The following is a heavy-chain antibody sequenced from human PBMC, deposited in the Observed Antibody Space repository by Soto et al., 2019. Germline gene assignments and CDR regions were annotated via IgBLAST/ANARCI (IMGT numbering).Heavy chain of an antibody. CDR1: GGSFSGYY. V-gene: IGHV4-34*01. D-gene: IGHD3-22*01. J-gene: IGHJ4*02. Sequence: PSETLSLTCAVYGGSFSGYYWSWIRQPPGKGLEWIGEINHSGSTNYNPSLKSRVTISVDTSKNQFSLKLSSVTAADTAVYYCARARGYYYDSSAYYWGQGTLVTVSS. CDR3: ARARGYYYDSSAYY. CDR2: INHSGST.